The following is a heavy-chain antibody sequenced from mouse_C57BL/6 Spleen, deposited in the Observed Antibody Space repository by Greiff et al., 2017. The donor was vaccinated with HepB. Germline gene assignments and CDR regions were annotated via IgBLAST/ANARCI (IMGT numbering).Heavy chain of an antibody. V-gene: IGHV5-12*01. CDR3: ARHVPYCDYCPFAY. J-gene: IGHJ3*01. Sequence: EVKLLESGGGLVQPGGSLKLSCAASGFTFSDYYMYWVRQTPEKRLEWVAYISNGGGSTYYPDTVKGRFTISRDNAKNTLYLQMSRLKSEDTAMYYCARHVPYCDYCPFAYWGQGTLVTVSA. CDR1: GFTFSDYY. D-gene: IGHD2-4*01. CDR2: ISNGGGST.